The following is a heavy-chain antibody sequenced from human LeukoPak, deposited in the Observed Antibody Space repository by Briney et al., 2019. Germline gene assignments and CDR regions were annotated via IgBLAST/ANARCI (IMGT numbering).Heavy chain of an antibody. V-gene: IGHV3-33*01. Sequence: GGSLRLSCAASGFIFSTYGMHWVRQAPGKGLEWVAVIWHDGSNRHYADSVKGRFTISRDNPKNTLYLQMNSLRAEDTAVYYCVRVVTVSNTDPAFDIWGQGTLVTVSS. J-gene: IGHJ3*02. CDR2: IWHDGSNR. CDR3: VRVVTVSNTDPAFDI. D-gene: IGHD2-21*02. CDR1: GFIFSTYG.